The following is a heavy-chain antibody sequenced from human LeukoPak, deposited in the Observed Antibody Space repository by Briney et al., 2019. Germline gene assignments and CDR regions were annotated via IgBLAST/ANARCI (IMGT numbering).Heavy chain of an antibody. Sequence: NPGGSLRLSCAASGFTFSSYSMNWVRQAPGKGLEWVSSISSSSSYIYYADSVKGRFTISRDNAKNSLYLQMNSLRAEDTAVYYCARGYSYGKNWFDPWGQGTLVTVSP. J-gene: IGHJ5*02. CDR2: ISSSSSYI. D-gene: IGHD5-18*01. CDR1: GFTFSSYS. V-gene: IGHV3-21*01. CDR3: ARGYSYGKNWFDP.